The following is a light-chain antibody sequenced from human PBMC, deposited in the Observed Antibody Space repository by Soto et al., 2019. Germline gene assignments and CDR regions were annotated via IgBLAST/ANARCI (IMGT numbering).Light chain of an antibody. J-gene: IGLJ1*01. Sequence: QSVLTQPPSASGTPGQRVTISCFGGSSNMGTNTVGWYQQLPGAAPKVLIYVNDKRPSGVPDRFSGSNSGTSASLTLSGLYFWDEVDYNCEAWNDNLDAHVFGTGTKVTV. CDR3: EAWNDNLDAHV. CDR1: SSNMGTNT. V-gene: IGLV1-44*01. CDR2: VND.